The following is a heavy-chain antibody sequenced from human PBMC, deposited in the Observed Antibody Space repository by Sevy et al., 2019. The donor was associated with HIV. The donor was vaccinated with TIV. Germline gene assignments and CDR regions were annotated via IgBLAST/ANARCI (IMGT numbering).Heavy chain of an antibody. D-gene: IGHD3-22*01. CDR2: ISGSGDNT. Sequence: GGSLRLSCAASRFTFSSFAMTWVRQAPGKGLEWVSGISGSGDNTYYADSVKGRFTISRDNSKNTLYLQMNGLRAEDTAVYYCAKGITMIVLVLDAIDIWGQGTMVTVSS. J-gene: IGHJ3*02. CDR1: RFTFSSFA. CDR3: AKGITMIVLVLDAIDI. V-gene: IGHV3-23*01.